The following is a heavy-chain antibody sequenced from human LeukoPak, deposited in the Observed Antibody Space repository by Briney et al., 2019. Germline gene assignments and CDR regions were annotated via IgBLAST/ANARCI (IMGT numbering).Heavy chain of an antibody. Sequence: GGSLRLSCTASGFAFSGHWMHWARQLPGKGLVWVSRISPTGSTTSYADSVKGRFTVSRDNAKNTLYLQVNNPRAEDTAVYYCARGPNSNWSGLDFWGQGTLLTVSS. CDR1: GFAFSGHW. CDR3: ARGPNSNWSGLDF. CDR2: ISPTGSTT. J-gene: IGHJ4*02. D-gene: IGHD6-6*01. V-gene: IGHV3-74*01.